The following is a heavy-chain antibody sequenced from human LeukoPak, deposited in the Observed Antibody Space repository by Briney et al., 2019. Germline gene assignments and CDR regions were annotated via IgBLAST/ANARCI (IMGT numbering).Heavy chain of an antibody. Sequence: PGGSLRLSCAASGFTFSSYAMSWVRQAPGKGLEWVSGIRGSGTTTYYADSVKGRFTVSRDNSKNTVYLQMNSLRAEDTATYYCAKDGGLYTSLDCSEEGDYWGQGTLVTVSS. CDR2: IRGSGTTT. CDR3: AKDGGLYTSLDCSEEGDY. D-gene: IGHD3-9*01. J-gene: IGHJ4*02. CDR1: GFTFSSYA. V-gene: IGHV3-23*01.